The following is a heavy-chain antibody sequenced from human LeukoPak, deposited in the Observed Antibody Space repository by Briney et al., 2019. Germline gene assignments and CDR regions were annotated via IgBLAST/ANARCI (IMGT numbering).Heavy chain of an antibody. V-gene: IGHV3-74*01. J-gene: IGHJ4*02. CDR3: ARAKDGEELDY. D-gene: IGHD3-10*01. CDR1: GFTFSSYW. CDR2: INSDGSTT. Sequence: GGSLRLSCAAPGFTFSSYWMHWVRQAPGKGLVWVSRINSDGSTTSYAHSVQGRFTISRDNAKNTLYLQMNSLRAEDTAVYYCARAKDGEELDYWGQGTLVTVSS.